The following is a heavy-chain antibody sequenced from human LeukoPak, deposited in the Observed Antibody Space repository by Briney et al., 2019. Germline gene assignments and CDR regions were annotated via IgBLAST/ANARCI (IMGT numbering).Heavy chain of an antibody. CDR3: ARATASNWFDP. CDR1: GFTLSGYE. Sequence: GGSLRLSCAASGFTLSGYEMNWVRQAPGKGLEWVSYISTSGTIIYYADSVKGRFTVSRDNAKNSLYLQMNSLRAEDTAVYYCARATASNWFDPWGQGTLVTVSS. D-gene: IGHD2-21*01. J-gene: IGHJ5*02. CDR2: ISTSGTII. V-gene: IGHV3-48*03.